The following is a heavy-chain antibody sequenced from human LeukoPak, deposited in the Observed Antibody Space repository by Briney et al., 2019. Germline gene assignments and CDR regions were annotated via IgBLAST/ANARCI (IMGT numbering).Heavy chain of an antibody. Sequence: GGSLRLSCAASALTFSSYEMHWVRQATGKGLEWVSAAGIVGDTFYTGSVKGRFTTSRENAENSLFLQMNSLRAGDTAVYYCAREGRGSSADAFDIWGQGTMVTVSS. J-gene: IGHJ3*02. D-gene: IGHD3-16*01. V-gene: IGHV3-13*01. CDR2: AGIVGDT. CDR3: AREGRGSSADAFDI. CDR1: ALTFSSYE.